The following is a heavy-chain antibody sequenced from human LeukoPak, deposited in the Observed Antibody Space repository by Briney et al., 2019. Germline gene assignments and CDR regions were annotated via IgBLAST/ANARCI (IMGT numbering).Heavy chain of an antibody. CDR1: GFTISSYW. J-gene: IGHJ3*01. CDR2: INSDGGST. CDR3: ARRRERGASDAFAF. D-gene: IGHD3-16*01. V-gene: IGHV3-74*01. Sequence: GAPLLLCCAASGFTISSYWMYWGRQAPGKGLGWVSRINSDGGSTTYADSVKGRFTISRDNAKNTVYLQMNSLRAEDTAVYYCARRRERGASDAFAFWGQGTMVTVSS.